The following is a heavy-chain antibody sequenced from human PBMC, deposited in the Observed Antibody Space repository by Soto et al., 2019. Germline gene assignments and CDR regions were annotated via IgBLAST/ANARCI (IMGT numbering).Heavy chain of an antibody. CDR3: ARGLSKLLPNWFDP. V-gene: IGHV1-8*01. CDR2: MNPNSGNT. CDR1: GYTFTSYD. J-gene: IGHJ5*02. D-gene: IGHD2-15*01. Sequence: GASVKVSCKASGYTFTSYDINWVRQATGQGLEWMGWMNPNSGNTGYAQKFQGRVTMTRNTSISTAYMELSSLRSEDTAVYYCARGLSKLLPNWFDPWGQETLVTVSS.